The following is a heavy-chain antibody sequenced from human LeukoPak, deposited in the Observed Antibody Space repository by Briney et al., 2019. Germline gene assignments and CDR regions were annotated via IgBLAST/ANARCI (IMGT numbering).Heavy chain of an antibody. D-gene: IGHD3-16*02. V-gene: IGHV3-23*01. Sequence: GGSLRLSCVASAFTFSSYSMNWVRQAPGKGLEWVSAISGSGGSTYYADSVKGRFTISRDNSKNTLYLQMNSLRAEDTAVYYCAKQILSVSVLFDYWGQGTLVTVSS. CDR3: AKQILSVSVLFDY. CDR1: AFTFSSYS. CDR2: ISGSGGST. J-gene: IGHJ4*02.